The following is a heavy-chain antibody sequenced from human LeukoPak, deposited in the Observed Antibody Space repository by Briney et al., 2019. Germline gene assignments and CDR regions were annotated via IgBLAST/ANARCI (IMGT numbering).Heavy chain of an antibody. V-gene: IGHV1-18*01. Sequence: VASVTVSCTASGYTFTSYGMSWVRQAPGQGLEWMGWISAYNGNTNYAQKLKGRVTITTDKSTRTAYMEMRSLRSEETAVYYCARYSNGNYDSSGYYVSEFDYWGQGTLFTVSS. CDR3: ARYSNGNYDSSGYYVSEFDY. CDR1: GYTFTSYG. CDR2: ISAYNGNT. D-gene: IGHD3-22*01. J-gene: IGHJ4*02.